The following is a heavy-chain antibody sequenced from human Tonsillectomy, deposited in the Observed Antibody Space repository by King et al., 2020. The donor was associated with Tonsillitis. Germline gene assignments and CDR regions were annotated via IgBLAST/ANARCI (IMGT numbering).Heavy chain of an antibody. CDR3: ASIARDYSNWGYFDY. CDR2: ISAYNGNT. Sequence: VQSGAEVKKPGASVKVSCTASGYTFTSFGISWVRQAPGQGLEWMGWISAYNGNTNYAQKLQGRVTMTTDTSTSTAYMELRSLRSDDTAVYYCASIARDYSNWGYFDYWGQGTLVTVSS. V-gene: IGHV1-18*01. CDR1: GYTFTSFG. D-gene: IGHD7-27*01. J-gene: IGHJ4*02.